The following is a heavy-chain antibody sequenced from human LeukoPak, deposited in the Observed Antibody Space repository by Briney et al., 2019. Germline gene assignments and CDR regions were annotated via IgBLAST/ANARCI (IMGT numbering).Heavy chain of an antibody. D-gene: IGHD3-10*01. CDR1: GGSISSYY. CDR3: ARVGRHRNDYGSGSYDN. Sequence: SETLSLTCTVSGGSISSYYWSWIRQPAGKGLEWIGRIYTSGSTNYNPSLKSRVTMSVDTSKNQFTLKLSSVTAADTAVYYCARVGRHRNDYGSGSYDNWGQGTMVTVSS. CDR2: IYTSGST. J-gene: IGHJ3*02. V-gene: IGHV4-4*07.